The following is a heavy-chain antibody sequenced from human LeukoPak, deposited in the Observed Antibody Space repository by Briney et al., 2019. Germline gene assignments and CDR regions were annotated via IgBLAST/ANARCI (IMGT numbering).Heavy chain of an antibody. D-gene: IGHD6-13*01. CDR3: AKDGSSWYYFDY. CDR1: GFTLSSYS. CDR2: ISSSSSTI. V-gene: IGHV3-48*01. J-gene: IGHJ4*02. Sequence: GGSLRLSCAASGFTLSSYSMSWVRQAPGKGLEWVSYISSSSSTIYYADSVKGRFTISRDNAENSQYLQMNSLRADDTAVYYCAKDGSSWYYFDYWGQGTLVTVSS.